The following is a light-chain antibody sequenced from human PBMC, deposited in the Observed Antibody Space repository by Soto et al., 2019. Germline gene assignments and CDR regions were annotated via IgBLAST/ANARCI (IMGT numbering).Light chain of an antibody. J-gene: IGKJ1*01. CDR3: QQYGSAYPWT. CDR1: QSVSSNY. Sequence: EIVCTKCPVTLPVSPGERATLSCRAIQSVSSNYLAWYQQKPGQAPRLLIYGASSRATGIPDRFSGSGSGTDFTLTIRRLEPEDFAVYYCQQYGSAYPWTFGEGTKVDIK. CDR2: GAS. V-gene: IGKV3-20*01.